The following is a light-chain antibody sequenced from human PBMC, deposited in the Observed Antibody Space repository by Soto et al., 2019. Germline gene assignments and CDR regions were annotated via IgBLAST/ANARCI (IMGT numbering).Light chain of an antibody. V-gene: IGKV1-9*01. CDR3: HQLNSYPQIT. Sequence: DIQLTQSPSFLSASVGDRVTITCLASHGISRDLAWYQQKPVKAPKLLIYAASTLQNGVPARFRGSGSGTDFTLTISSLQPEDFATYYCHQLNSYPQITFGQGTRLEIK. CDR2: AAS. CDR1: HGISRD. J-gene: IGKJ5*01.